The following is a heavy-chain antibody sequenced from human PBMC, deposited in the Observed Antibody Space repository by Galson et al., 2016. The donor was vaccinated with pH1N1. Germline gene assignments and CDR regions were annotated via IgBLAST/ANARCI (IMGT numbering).Heavy chain of an antibody. CDR2: IYPGDSDT. CDR3: ARLPYCDTTSCPFDY. V-gene: IGHV5-51*03. CDR1: GNSFSTSW. Sequence: QSGAEVKKPGESLKISCKASGNSFSTSWIGWVRQLPGKGLEWMGIIYPGDSDTRYSPSFQGQVTISADKSISTAYLQWSSLRASDTAMYYCARLPYCDTTSCPFDYWGQGTLVTVSS. D-gene: IGHD2-2*01. J-gene: IGHJ4*02.